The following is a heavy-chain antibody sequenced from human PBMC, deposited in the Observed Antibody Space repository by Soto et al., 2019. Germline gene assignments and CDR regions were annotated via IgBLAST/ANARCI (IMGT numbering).Heavy chain of an antibody. J-gene: IGHJ4*02. CDR1: GGSIRSNNW. V-gene: IGHV4-4*02. CDR3: ARVYSGSYSDY. D-gene: IGHD1-26*01. CDR2: IFHSGST. Sequence: SETLSLTCAVSGGSIRSNNWWSWVRQPPGKGLEWIGEIFHSGSTHYNPSLKTRVTISVDKSKNQFSLKLSSVTAADTAVYYCARVYSGSYSDYWGQGTLVTAPQ.